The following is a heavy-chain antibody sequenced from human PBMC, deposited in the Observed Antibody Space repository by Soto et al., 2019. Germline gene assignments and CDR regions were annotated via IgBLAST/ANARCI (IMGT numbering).Heavy chain of an antibody. V-gene: IGHV4-4*02. CDR2: IYYSGST. CDR1: GGSISSTNW. CDR3: ARVPYYGSGSRDLDY. Sequence: TTETLSLTCAVSGGSISSTNWWNLVRRPPGQGLEWIGYIYYSGSTNYNPSLKSRVTISVDTSKNQFSLKLSSVTAADTAVYYCARVPYYGSGSRDLDYWGQGTLVTVSS. J-gene: IGHJ4*02. D-gene: IGHD3-10*01.